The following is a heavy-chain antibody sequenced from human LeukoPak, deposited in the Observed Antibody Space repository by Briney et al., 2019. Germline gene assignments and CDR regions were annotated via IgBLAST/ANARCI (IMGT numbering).Heavy chain of an antibody. CDR2: IYYSGST. J-gene: IGHJ4*02. Sequence: PSETLSLTCTVSGGSISSGGYYWGWIRQPPGKGLEWIGNIYYSGSTYDNPSLKSRVTISVDTSQNQFSLKLSSVTAADTAVFYRARTVAGKLVFGYWGQGTLVTVSS. V-gene: IGHV4-39*07. CDR1: GGSISSGGYY. D-gene: IGHD6-19*01. CDR3: ARTVAGKLVFGY.